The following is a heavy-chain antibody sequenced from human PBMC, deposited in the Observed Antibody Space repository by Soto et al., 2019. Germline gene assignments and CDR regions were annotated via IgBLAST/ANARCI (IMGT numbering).Heavy chain of an antibody. D-gene: IGHD6-19*01. CDR2: TRNKANSYTT. CDR1: GFTFSDHY. J-gene: IGHJ4*02. V-gene: IGHV3-72*01. Sequence: EVQLVESGGGLVQPGGSLRLSCAASGFTFSDHYMDWVRQAPGQGLEWVGRTRNKANSYTTEYAASVKGRFTISRDDSKNSLYLQMNSLKTEDTAVYYCARVPPAVALSDYWGQGTLVTVSS. CDR3: ARVPPAVALSDY.